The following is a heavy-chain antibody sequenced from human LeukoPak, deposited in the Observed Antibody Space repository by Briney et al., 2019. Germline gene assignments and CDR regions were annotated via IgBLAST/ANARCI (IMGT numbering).Heavy chain of an antibody. Sequence: ASVKVSCMVSGYTLTELSMHWVRQAPGKGLEWMGGFDPEDGETIYAQKFQGRVTMTEDTSTDTAYMELSSLRSEDTAVYYCATGLYDSSDYKRWGQGTLVTVSS. D-gene: IGHD3-22*01. CDR2: FDPEDGET. V-gene: IGHV1-24*01. J-gene: IGHJ4*02. CDR1: GYTLTELS. CDR3: ATGLYDSSDYKR.